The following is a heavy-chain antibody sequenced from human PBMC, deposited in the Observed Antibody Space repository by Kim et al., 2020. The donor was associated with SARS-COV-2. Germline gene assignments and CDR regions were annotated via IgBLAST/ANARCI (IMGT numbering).Heavy chain of an antibody. Sequence: NVGKGYTKYSEKFKGRVTITCATSASTGYMELNSLRSEDTAVYYCAKIGHWGQGTLVTVSS. J-gene: IGHJ4*02. CDR3: AKIGH. CDR2: NVGKGYT. V-gene: IGHV1-3*01.